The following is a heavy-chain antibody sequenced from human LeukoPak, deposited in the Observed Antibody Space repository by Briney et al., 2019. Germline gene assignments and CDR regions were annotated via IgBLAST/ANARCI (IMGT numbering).Heavy chain of an antibody. CDR1: GFTFGDYA. Sequence: GGSLRLSCTASGFTFGDYAMSWVRQAPGKGLEWVGFIRSKAYGGTTEYAASVKGRFTISRDDSKSIAYLQLNSLKTEDTAVYYCTRRTVTTDAFHIWGQGTTVTVSS. J-gene: IGHJ3*02. V-gene: IGHV3-49*04. D-gene: IGHD4-17*01. CDR2: IRSKAYGGTT. CDR3: TRRTVTTDAFHI.